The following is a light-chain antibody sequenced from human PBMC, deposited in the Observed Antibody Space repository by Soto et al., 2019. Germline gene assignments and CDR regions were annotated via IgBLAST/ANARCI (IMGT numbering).Light chain of an antibody. CDR2: DAS. J-gene: IGKJ3*01. V-gene: IGKV1-5*01. CDR3: HQANSFLF. Sequence: DIQMIQSPSTLSASVGDRVTITCRASQSISRWLAWYQQKPGKAPKLLIFDASSLETGVPSRFSGSASGTDFSLTISSLQPEDFATYYCHQANSFLFFGPGPKVDI. CDR1: QSISRW.